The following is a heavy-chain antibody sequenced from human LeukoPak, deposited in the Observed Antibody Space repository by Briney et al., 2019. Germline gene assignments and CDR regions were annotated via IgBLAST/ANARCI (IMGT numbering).Heavy chain of an antibody. D-gene: IGHD6-13*01. Sequence: GGSLRLSCAASGFTVSSDYMSWVRQAPGKGLVWVSRINSDGSSTSYADSVKGRFTISRDNAKNTLYLQMNSLRAEDTAVYYCARGGSSWYRYFDYWGQGTLVTVSS. CDR3: ARGGSSWYRYFDY. CDR2: INSDGSST. V-gene: IGHV3-74*01. J-gene: IGHJ4*02. CDR1: GFTVSSDY.